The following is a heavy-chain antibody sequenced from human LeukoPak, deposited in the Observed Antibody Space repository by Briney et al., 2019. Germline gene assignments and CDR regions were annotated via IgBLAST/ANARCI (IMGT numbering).Heavy chain of an antibody. CDR1: GYTFTSYG. Sequence: ASVKVSCKASGYTFTSYGISWVRQAPGQGREWMGWISAYNGNTNYAQKLQGRVTMTTDTSTSTAYMELRSLRSDDTAVYYCAGTDSSGYNWFDPWGQGTLVTVSS. CDR2: ISAYNGNT. D-gene: IGHD6-19*01. V-gene: IGHV1-18*01. J-gene: IGHJ5*02. CDR3: AGTDSSGYNWFDP.